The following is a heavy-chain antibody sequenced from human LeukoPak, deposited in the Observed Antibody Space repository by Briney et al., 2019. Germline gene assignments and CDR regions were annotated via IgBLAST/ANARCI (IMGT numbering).Heavy chain of an antibody. V-gene: IGHV1-8*03. CDR2: MNPNSGNT. D-gene: IGHD3-10*01. CDR1: GYTFTSYD. CDR3: AARADYYGLAYFDY. Sequence: ASVKVSCKASGYTFTSYDINWVRQATGQGLEWMGWMNPNSGNTVYAQKFQGRVTITRNTSISTAYMELSSLRSEDTAVYYCAARADYYGLAYFDYWGQGTLVTVSS. J-gene: IGHJ4*02.